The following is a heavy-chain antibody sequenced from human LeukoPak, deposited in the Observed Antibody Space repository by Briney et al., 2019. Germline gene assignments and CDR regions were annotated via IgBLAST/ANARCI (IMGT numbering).Heavy chain of an antibody. CDR3: AKVLGYYYGSGSYYNVGYFQH. J-gene: IGHJ1*01. CDR1: GFTFSSYA. V-gene: IGHV3-23*01. CDR2: ISGSGGST. Sequence: PGGSLRLSCAASGFTFSSYAMSWVRQAPGKGLEWVSAISGSGGSTYYADSVKGRFTISRDNSKNTLYLQMNSLRAEDTAVYYCAKVLGYYYGSGSYYNVGYFQHWGQGTLVTVSS. D-gene: IGHD3-10*01.